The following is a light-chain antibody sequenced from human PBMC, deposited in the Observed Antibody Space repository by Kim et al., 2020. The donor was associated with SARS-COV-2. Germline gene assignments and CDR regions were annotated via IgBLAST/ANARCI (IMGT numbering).Light chain of an antibody. CDR3: VAWDDSLNGRA. Sequence: GQRFTNSCSGSGSNIGSNFGNWYQHVPGTAPKLLIYNNNQRPSRVPDRFSGFKSGTSASLAVSGLHSEDEADYYCVAWDDSLNGRAFGTGTKVTVL. CDR1: GSNIGSNF. V-gene: IGLV1-44*01. CDR2: NNN. J-gene: IGLJ1*01.